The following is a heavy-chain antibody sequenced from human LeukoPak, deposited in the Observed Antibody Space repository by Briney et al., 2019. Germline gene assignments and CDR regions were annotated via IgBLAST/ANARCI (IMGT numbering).Heavy chain of an antibody. CDR2: MNPNRGNT. V-gene: IGHV1-8*01. D-gene: IGHD3-10*01. Sequence: ASVKVSCKASGYTFTSYDINWVRQATGQGREWMGWMNPNRGNTGYAQKFQGRVTMTRNTSISTAYMELSSLRSEDTAVYYCARGRYYGSGSYSKDYYYYYMDVWGKGTTVTISS. J-gene: IGHJ6*03. CDR1: GYTFTSYD. CDR3: ARGRYYGSGSYSKDYYYYYMDV.